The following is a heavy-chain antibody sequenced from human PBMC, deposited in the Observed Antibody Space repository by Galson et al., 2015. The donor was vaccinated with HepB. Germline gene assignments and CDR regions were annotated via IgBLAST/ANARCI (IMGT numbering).Heavy chain of an antibody. D-gene: IGHD2-21*02. Sequence: SLRLSCAASGFTVSSNYMSWVRQAPGKGLEWVSRINSDGSSTSYADSVKGRFTISRDNAKNTLYLQMNSLRAEDTAVYYCASAPNNCGGDCPFPGWGQGTLVTVSS. V-gene: IGHV3-74*01. CDR3: ASAPNNCGGDCPFPG. CDR1: GFTVSSNY. CDR2: INSDGSST. J-gene: IGHJ4*02.